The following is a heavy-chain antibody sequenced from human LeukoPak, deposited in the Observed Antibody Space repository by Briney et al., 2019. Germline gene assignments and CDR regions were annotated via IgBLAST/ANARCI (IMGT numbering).Heavy chain of an antibody. J-gene: IGHJ5*02. CDR1: GGSINTYF. CDR2: IDASGSI. V-gene: IGHV4-4*07. D-gene: IGHD2-15*01. CDR3: AKVGSLSRGRNWVYP. Sequence: SETLSLTCTVSGGSINTYFCSWIRHPAGKGLEWIGRIDASGSINYNPSLKSRVTMSVDRSKNQFSLKLSSVTAADTAVYYCAKVGSLSRGRNWVYPWGQGTLVTVSS.